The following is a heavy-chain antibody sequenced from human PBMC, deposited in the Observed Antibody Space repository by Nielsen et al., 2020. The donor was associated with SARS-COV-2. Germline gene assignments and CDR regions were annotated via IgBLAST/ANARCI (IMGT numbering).Heavy chain of an antibody. V-gene: IGHV4-59*01. Sequence: SETLSLTCTVSGDSIGSYYWNWIRQPPGKGLEWIGFTYHSGSTNYNPSLKSRVTISVDRSKNQVSLMLSSVTAADTAVYYCARDKCRSTSCYLDDWGQGTLVTVSS. CDR3: ARDKCRSTSCYLDD. CDR2: TYHSGST. D-gene: IGHD2-2*01. CDR1: GDSIGSYY. J-gene: IGHJ4*02.